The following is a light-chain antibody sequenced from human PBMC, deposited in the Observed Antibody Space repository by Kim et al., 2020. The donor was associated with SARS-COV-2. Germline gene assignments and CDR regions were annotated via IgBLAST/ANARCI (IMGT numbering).Light chain of an antibody. CDR2: GAS. V-gene: IGKV3D-15*01. J-gene: IGKJ1*01. CDR3: QQYNNWPTWT. CDR1: QSVSSN. Sequence: EIVMTQSPATLSVSPGERATLSCRASQSVSSNLAWYHQKPGQAPRLLIYGASTRATGVPARFSGSGSGTDFTLTISSLQSEDFAVYYCQQYNNWPTWTFGQGTKVDIK.